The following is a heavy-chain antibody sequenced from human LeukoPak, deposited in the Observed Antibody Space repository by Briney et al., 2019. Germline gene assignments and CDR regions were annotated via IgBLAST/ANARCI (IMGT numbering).Heavy chain of an antibody. CDR1: GGSFSGYY. D-gene: IGHD3-9*01. Sequence: SETLSLTCAVYGGSFSGYYWSWIRQPPGKGLEWIGEINHSGSTNYNPSLKSRVTISVATSKNQFSLKLSSVTAADTAVYYCARGHPKYYDILTGYYKCYYFDYWGQGTLVTVSS. J-gene: IGHJ4*02. CDR3: ARGHPKYYDILTGYYKCYYFDY. V-gene: IGHV4-34*01. CDR2: INHSGST.